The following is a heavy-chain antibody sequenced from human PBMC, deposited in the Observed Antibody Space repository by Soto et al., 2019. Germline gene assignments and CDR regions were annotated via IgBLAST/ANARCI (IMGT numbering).Heavy chain of an antibody. D-gene: IGHD6-6*01. J-gene: IGHJ4*02. V-gene: IGHV3-33*01. CDR3: AREGDTSSSYFDY. CDR1: GFTFSSYG. Sequence: GGSLRLSCAASGFTFSSYGMHWVRQAPGKGLEWVAVIWYDGSNKYYADSVKGRFTISRDNSKNTLYLQMNSLRAEDTAVYYCAREGDTSSSYFDYWGQGTLVTVSS. CDR2: IWYDGSNK.